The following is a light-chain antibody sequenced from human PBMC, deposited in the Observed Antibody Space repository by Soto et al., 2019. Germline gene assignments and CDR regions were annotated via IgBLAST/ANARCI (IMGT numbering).Light chain of an antibody. Sequence: SVLTQPASLSRSPGQSITVACTATSSDVGGYNYVSWYQQHPGKAPKLMIYEVSNRPSGVSNRFSGSKSGNTASLTISGLQAEDEADYYCSSYTSSSTYVFGTGTKVTVL. CDR3: SSYTSSSTYV. CDR2: EVS. J-gene: IGLJ1*01. CDR1: SSDVGGYNY. V-gene: IGLV2-14*01.